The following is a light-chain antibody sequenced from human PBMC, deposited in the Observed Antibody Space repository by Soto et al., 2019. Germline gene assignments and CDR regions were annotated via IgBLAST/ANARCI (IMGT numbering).Light chain of an antibody. CDR1: QSVSSSY. J-gene: IGKJ2*01. CDR2: GAS. Sequence: EIVLTQSPGTLSLSPGERATLSCRASQSVSSSYLAWYQQKPGQAPRLLIYGASSRATGIPDRFSGSGSGTDFTLTIIRLEPEEFAVYYCQQYGSSPEYTFGQGTKLEIK. V-gene: IGKV3-20*01. CDR3: QQYGSSPEYT.